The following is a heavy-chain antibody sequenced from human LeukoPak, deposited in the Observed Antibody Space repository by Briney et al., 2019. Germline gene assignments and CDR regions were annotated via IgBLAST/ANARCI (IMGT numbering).Heavy chain of an antibody. V-gene: IGHV3-7*01. CDR1: GFTFSSYW. D-gene: IGHD3-10*01. CDR2: IKQDGSEI. CDR3: ARGTRGYFQH. J-gene: IGHJ1*01. Sequence: GGSLRLSCAASGFTFSSYWMSWVRQAPGKGLEWVANIKQDGSEIVYVDSVKGRFTISRDNAKNSLYLQMNNLRVEDTAVYYCARGTRGYFQHWGQGTLVTVSS.